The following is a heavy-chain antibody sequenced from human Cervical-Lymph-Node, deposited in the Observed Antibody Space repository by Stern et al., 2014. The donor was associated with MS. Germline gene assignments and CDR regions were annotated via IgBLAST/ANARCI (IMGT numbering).Heavy chain of an antibody. J-gene: IGHJ4*02. Sequence: EVQLVESGGGLVQPGGSLRLSCAASGFTFSSYDMHWVRQATGQGLEWVSAIGTVGDTYYPGSVKGRFTISRENAKNSLYLQMNSLRAGDTAVYYCARGGSSSSYFDYWGQGTLVTVSS. CDR3: ARGGSSSSYFDY. CDR2: IGTVGDT. V-gene: IGHV3-13*01. D-gene: IGHD6-13*01. CDR1: GFTFSSYD.